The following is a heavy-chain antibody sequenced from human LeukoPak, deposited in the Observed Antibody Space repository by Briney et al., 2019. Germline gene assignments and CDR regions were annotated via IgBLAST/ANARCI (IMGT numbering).Heavy chain of an antibody. CDR3: ARAFRESFFDY. CDR1: GDSLSSGIHY. V-gene: IGHV4-61*01. J-gene: IGHJ4*02. Sequence: SETLSLTCTVSGDSLSSGIHYWNWIRQPPGKGLEWIGYIYYSGSTNYNPSLKSRVTISLDTSKNQFSLDLTSVTAADTALYYCARAFRESFFDYWGQGTLVTVSS. CDR2: IYYSGST.